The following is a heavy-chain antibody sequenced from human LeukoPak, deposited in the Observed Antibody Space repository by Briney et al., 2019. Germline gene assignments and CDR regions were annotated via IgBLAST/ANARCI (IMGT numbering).Heavy chain of an antibody. J-gene: IGHJ4*02. CDR1: GVTLSSSD. V-gene: IGHV3-23*01. Sequence: GGSLSLYCAVSGVTLSSSDKNWGWQGQATGLALVSAISGSGGSTYYADSVKGRFTISRDNSKNTLYLQMNSLRAEDTAVYYCAKDRVTVPLDYWGQGTLVTVSS. D-gene: IGHD2-2*01. CDR2: ISGSGGST. CDR3: AKDRVTVPLDY.